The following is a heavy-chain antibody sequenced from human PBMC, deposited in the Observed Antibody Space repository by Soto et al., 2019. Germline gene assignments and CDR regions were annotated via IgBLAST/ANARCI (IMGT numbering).Heavy chain of an antibody. Sequence: SETLSLTCAVYGGSFSGYYWSWIRQPPGKGLEWIGEINHSGSTNYNPSLKSRVTISVDTSKNQFSLKLSSVTAADTAVYYCARVYDFWSGYQYYFDYWGQGTLVTVSS. CDR3: ARVYDFWSGYQYYFDY. CDR1: GGSFSGYY. D-gene: IGHD3-3*01. J-gene: IGHJ4*02. V-gene: IGHV4-34*01. CDR2: INHSGST.